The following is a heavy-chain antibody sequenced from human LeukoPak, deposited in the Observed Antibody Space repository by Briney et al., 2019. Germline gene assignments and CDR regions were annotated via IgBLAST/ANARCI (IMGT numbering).Heavy chain of an antibody. CDR2: ISSSSSYI. CDR3: ARDRYCSGGSCYNFWFDP. J-gene: IGHJ5*02. Sequence: GGSLRLSCAASGFTFSSYSMNWVRQAPGKGLEWVSSISSSSSYIYYADSVKGRFTISRDNAKNSLYLQMNSLRAEDTAVYYCARDRYCSGGSCYNFWFDPWGQGTLDTVSS. V-gene: IGHV3-21*01. D-gene: IGHD2-15*01. CDR1: GFTFSSYS.